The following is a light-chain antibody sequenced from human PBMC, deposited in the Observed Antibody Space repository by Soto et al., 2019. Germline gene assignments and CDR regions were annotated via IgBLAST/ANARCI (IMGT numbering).Light chain of an antibody. CDR3: QQYGSSPNT. CDR1: KRVGGAY. CDR2: AAS. J-gene: IGKJ2*01. Sequence: ELVLSQSPGTLSLSPGERATLSCRASKRVGGAYVAWFQQKPGQSPRLLIYAASDRATGIPDRFSGSGSGTDFTLTISRLEVEDFAVYYCQQYGSSPNTFGQGTKLEIK. V-gene: IGKV3-20*01.